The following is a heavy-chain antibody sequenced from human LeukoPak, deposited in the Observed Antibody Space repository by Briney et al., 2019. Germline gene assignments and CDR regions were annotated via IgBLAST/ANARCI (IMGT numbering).Heavy chain of an antibody. CDR2: ISSSSSCI. CDR3: ARGATVVNPDY. V-gene: IGHV3-21*01. CDR1: GFTFSSYS. D-gene: IGHD4-23*01. J-gene: IGHJ4*02. Sequence: GGSLRLSCAASGFTFSSYSVNWVRQAPGKGLEWVSSISSSSSCIYYADSVKGRFTISRDNAKNSLYLQMNSLRAEDTAVYYCARGATVVNPDYWGQGTLVTVSS.